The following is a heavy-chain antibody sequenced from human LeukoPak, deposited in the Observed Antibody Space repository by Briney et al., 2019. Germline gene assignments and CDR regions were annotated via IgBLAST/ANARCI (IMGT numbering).Heavy chain of an antibody. D-gene: IGHD3-3*01. J-gene: IGHJ3*02. CDR3: ARFPGSDTTFGVVIMGDASDI. CDR1: GGSISSGSYY. CDR2: IYTSGST. Sequence: SETLSLTCTVSGGSISSGSYYWSWIRQPAGKGLEWIGRIYTSGSTNYNPSLKSRVTISVDTSKNQFSLKLSSVTAADTAVYYCARFPGSDTTFGVVIMGDASDIWGQGTMVTVSS. V-gene: IGHV4-61*02.